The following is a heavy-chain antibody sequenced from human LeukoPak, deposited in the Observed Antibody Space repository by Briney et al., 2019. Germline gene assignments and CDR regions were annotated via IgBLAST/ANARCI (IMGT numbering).Heavy chain of an antibody. Sequence: SETLSLTCAVYGGSFSGYYWSWIRQPPGKGLEWIGEINHSGSTNYNPSLKSRVTISVDTSKNQFSLKLSSVTAADTAVYYRARAVEQLYYYYYYYMDVWGKGTTVTVSS. CDR3: ARAVEQLYYYYYYYMDV. CDR1: GGSFSGYY. V-gene: IGHV4-34*01. D-gene: IGHD6-6*01. J-gene: IGHJ6*03. CDR2: INHSGST.